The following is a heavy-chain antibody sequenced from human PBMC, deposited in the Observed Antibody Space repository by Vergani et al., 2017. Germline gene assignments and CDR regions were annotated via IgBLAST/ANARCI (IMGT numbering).Heavy chain of an antibody. V-gene: IGHV3-30*07. CDR1: GFTFSSYA. CDR2: ISYDGSNK. Sequence: QVQLVESGGGVVQPGRSLRLSCAASGFTFSSYAMHWVRQAPGKGLEWVAVISYDGSNKYYADSVKGRFTISRDNAKNSLYLQMNSLRAEDTAVYYCARGGEYYDILTGPWGQGTLVTVSS. J-gene: IGHJ5*02. CDR3: ARGGEYYDILTGP. D-gene: IGHD3-9*01.